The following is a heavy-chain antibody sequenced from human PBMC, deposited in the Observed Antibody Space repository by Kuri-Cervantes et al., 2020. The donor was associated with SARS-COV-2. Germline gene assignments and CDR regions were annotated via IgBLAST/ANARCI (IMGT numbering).Heavy chain of an antibody. Sequence: SETLSLTCTVSGGSISSSNYYWGWIRQPPGKGLEWIGSNYYSGSTHYNPSLKSRVSISVDTSRNQFSLKLSPVTAADTAVYYCARDLWGSPGYMDVWGKGTTVTVSS. J-gene: IGHJ6*03. D-gene: IGHD3-16*01. CDR1: GGSISSSNYY. CDR2: NYYSGST. V-gene: IGHV4-39*07. CDR3: ARDLWGSPGYMDV.